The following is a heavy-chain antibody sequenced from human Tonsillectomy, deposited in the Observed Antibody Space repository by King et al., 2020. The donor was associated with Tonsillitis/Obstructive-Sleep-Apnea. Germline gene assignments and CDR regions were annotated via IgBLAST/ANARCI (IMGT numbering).Heavy chain of an antibody. CDR3: ARKMQGYGDPGDAFDI. CDR1: GFSLSNARMG. V-gene: IGHV2-26*01. J-gene: IGHJ3*02. CDR2: IFSNDEK. Sequence: VTLKESGPVLVKPTETLTLTCTVSGFSLSNARMGVSWIRQPPGKALEWLAHIFSNDEKSYSTSLKSRLTISKDTPKSQVVLTMPNMDPVDTATYYCARKMQGYGDPGDAFDIWGQGTMVTVSS. D-gene: IGHD4-17*01.